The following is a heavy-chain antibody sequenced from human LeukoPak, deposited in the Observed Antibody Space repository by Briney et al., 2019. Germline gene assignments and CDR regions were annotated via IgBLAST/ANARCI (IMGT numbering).Heavy chain of an antibody. CDR3: AKDIRSSGWSKYSDY. CDR1: GGSFSGYY. CDR2: INHSGST. J-gene: IGHJ4*02. D-gene: IGHD6-19*01. V-gene: IGHV4-34*01. Sequence: SETLSLTCAVYGGSFSGYYWSWIRQPPGKGLEWIGEINHSGSTNYNPSLKSRVTISVDTSKSQFSLKLSSVTAADTAVYYCAKDIRSSGWSKYSDYWGQGTLVTVSS.